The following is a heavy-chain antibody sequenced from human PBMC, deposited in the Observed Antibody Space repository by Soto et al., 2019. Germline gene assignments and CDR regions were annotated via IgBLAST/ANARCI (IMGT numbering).Heavy chain of an antibody. CDR3: ARGQGAAAGHSNFDY. V-gene: IGHV4-30-2*01. Sequence: SETLSLTCAVFGGSISGTTYSWSWIRQPPGKGLEWIGYIYDSGNTYYNPSLKSQFSISVDRSKNQFSLKLSSVTAADTAVYYCARGQGAAAGHSNFDYWGQGALVTVSS. CDR1: GGSISGTTYS. J-gene: IGHJ4*02. CDR2: IYDSGNT. D-gene: IGHD6-13*01.